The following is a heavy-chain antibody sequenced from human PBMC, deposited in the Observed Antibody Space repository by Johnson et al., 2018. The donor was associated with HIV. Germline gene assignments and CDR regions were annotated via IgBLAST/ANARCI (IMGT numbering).Heavy chain of an antibody. CDR3: ARNPLFSAFDI. CDR2: IWYDGSNK. CDR1: GFTFSSYG. V-gene: IGHV3-33*01. D-gene: IGHD3-10*02. Sequence: QVQLVESGGGVVQPGRSLRLSCAASGFTFSSYGMHWVRQAPGKGLEWVAVIWYDGSNKYFADSVKGRFTISRENDKNSLYLQLNNLRAGDTAVYYCARNPLFSAFDIWGQGTMVTVSS. J-gene: IGHJ3*02.